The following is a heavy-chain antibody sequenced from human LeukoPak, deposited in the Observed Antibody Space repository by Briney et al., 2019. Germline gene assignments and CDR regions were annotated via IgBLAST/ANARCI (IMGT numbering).Heavy chain of an antibody. D-gene: IGHD3-3*01. V-gene: IGHV3-74*01. Sequence: GGSLRLSCAASGFTFSSYWMHWVRQAPGKGLVWVSRINSDGSSTSYADSVKGRFTISRDNAKNTLYLQMNSLRAEDTAVYYCASDFWSGYYTPMGVNYWGQGTLVTVSS. J-gene: IGHJ4*02. CDR3: ASDFWSGYYTPMGVNY. CDR2: INSDGSST. CDR1: GFTFSSYW.